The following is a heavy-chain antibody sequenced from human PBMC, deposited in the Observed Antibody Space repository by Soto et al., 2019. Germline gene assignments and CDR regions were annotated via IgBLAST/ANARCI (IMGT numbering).Heavy chain of an antibody. V-gene: IGHV4-30-4*01. J-gene: IGHJ4*02. Sequence: QVQLQESGPGLVKPSQTLSLTCTVSGGSISSGYYYWSWIRQPPGKGLEWIGYIYYSGSTYYNPSLKSRVTISVDTSQNQFSLKLSSVTAADTAVYYCAREERIDGGTAYWGQGTLVTVSS. D-gene: IGHD2-15*01. CDR2: IYYSGST. CDR1: GGSISSGYYY. CDR3: AREERIDGGTAY.